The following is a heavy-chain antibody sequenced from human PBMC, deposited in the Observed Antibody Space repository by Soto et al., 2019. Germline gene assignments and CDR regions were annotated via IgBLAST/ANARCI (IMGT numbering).Heavy chain of an antibody. Sequence: QVQLQQWGAGLLKPSETLSLTCAVYGGSFSGYYWSWIRQPPGKGLEWIGEINHSGSTNYNPSLKSRVTISVDTSKNQCSLKLSSVTAAVTGVYYCARGRAWDNWGQGTLVTVSS. CDR3: ARGRAWDN. CDR2: INHSGST. V-gene: IGHV4-34*01. J-gene: IGHJ4*02. CDR1: GGSFSGYY.